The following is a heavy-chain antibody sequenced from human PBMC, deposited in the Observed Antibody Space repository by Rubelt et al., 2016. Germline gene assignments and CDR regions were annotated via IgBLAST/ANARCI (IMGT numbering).Heavy chain of an antibody. D-gene: IGHD3-22*01. Sequence: TFSSYWMHWVRQAPGKGLVWVSRINSDGSSTSYADSVKGRFTISRDNAKNTLYLQMNSLRAEDTAVYYCARAKVAAYYDSSGYYYLAYWGQGTLVTVSS. V-gene: IGHV3-74*01. CDR3: ARAKVAAYYDSSGYYYLAY. J-gene: IGHJ4*02. CDR2: INSDGSST. CDR1: TFSSYW.